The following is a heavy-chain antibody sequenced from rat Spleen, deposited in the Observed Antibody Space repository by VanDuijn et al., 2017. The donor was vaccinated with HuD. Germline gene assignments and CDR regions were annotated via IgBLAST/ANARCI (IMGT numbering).Heavy chain of an antibody. Sequence: EVQLVGSDGGLVQPGGSLKLSCAASGFTFSDFYMAWVRQAPAKGLEWVATISYDGSGTYYRDSVKGRFTISRDNAKTTLYLQMDSLRSEDTATYHCTRAGYLRDWYFDFWGPGTMVTVSS. CDR3: TRAGYLRDWYFDF. V-gene: IGHV5-29*01. D-gene: IGHD2-2*01. J-gene: IGHJ1*01. CDR1: GFTFSDFY. CDR2: ISYDGSGT.